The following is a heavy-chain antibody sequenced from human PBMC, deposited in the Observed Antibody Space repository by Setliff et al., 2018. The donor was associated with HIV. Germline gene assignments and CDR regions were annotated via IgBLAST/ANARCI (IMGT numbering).Heavy chain of an antibody. V-gene: IGHV3-7*03. J-gene: IGHJ6*04. CDR3: AKDLEE. Sequence: PGGSLRLSCVASGFTFSSNWLSWVRQAPGKGLEWVANINQDGSEQFYVDSVKGRFTISRNNAKNSLFLQMNSLRVEDTAVYYCAKDLEEWGKGTTVTVSS. CDR2: INQDGSEQ. CDR1: GFTFSSNW.